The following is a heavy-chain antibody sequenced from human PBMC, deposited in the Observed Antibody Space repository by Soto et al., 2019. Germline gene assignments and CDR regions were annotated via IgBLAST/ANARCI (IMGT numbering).Heavy chain of an antibody. V-gene: IGHV3-33*06. CDR3: AKKREVYASGEEYFQH. D-gene: IGHD6-19*01. J-gene: IGHJ1*01. CDR2: IWYDGTNE. Sequence: QVQLVESGGGVVQPGRSLRLSCAASGFTFSTYGMHWVRQAPGKGLEWVASIWYDGTNEYYGDSVKGRFTISRDNSKNTLYLQMNSLRVEDTAVYYCAKKREVYASGEEYFQHWGQGTLVTVSS. CDR1: GFTFSTYG.